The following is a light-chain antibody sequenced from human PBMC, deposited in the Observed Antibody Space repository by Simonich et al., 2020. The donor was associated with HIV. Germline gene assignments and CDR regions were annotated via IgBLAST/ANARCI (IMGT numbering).Light chain of an antibody. V-gene: IGKV3-15*01. J-gene: IGKJ1*01. CDR2: GAS. CDR3: QQYNNWRT. CDR1: QTVNSN. Sequence: EIVMTQSPATLSVSPGERATLSCRASQTVNSNLAWNQQKPGQAPTLLLYGASTRAPGVPARFSGSGSGTEFTLTISSLQSEDFAVYYCQQYNNWRTFGQGTKVEIK.